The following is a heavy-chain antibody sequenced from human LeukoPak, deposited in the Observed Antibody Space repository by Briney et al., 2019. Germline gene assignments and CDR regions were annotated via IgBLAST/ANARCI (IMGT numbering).Heavy chain of an antibody. V-gene: IGHV3-48*03. Sequence: QPGGSLRLSCAASGFTFSSYEMNWVRQAPGKGLEWVSYISSSGSTIYYADSVKGRFTISRDNAKNSLYLQMNSLRAEDTAVYYCARDTSSYGSQTGDNIWGQGTLVTVSS. D-gene: IGHD3-10*01. CDR1: GFTFSSYE. J-gene: IGHJ4*02. CDR2: ISSSGSTI. CDR3: ARDTSSYGSQTGDNI.